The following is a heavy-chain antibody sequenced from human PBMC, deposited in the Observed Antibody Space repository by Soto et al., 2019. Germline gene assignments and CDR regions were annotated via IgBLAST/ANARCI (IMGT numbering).Heavy chain of an antibody. CDR3: ARGKMNYYDSNGYWGAFDI. J-gene: IGHJ3*02. D-gene: IGHD3-22*01. Sequence: HPGGSLRLSCAASGFTFSSYAMHWVRQATGKGLEWVSAIGTAGDTYYPASVKGRSTIARENANNSLYHQMNSLRAGDTAVYDCARGKMNYYDSNGYWGAFDIWGQGTMVTVSS. V-gene: IGHV3-13*01. CDR1: GFTFSSYA. CDR2: IGTAGDT.